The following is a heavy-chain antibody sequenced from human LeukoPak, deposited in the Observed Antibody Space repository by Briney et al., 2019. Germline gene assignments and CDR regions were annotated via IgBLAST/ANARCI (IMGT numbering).Heavy chain of an antibody. D-gene: IGHD2-2*01. J-gene: IGHJ4*02. CDR3: SKNLGWSWSSCFYTPGDY. CDR2: IRYDGSNK. V-gene: IGHV3-30*02. Sequence: GGSLRLSCAASGFTFSSYGMHWVRQAPGKGLEWVAFIRYDGSNKYYADSVKGRFTISRDNSKNTLYLQMNSLRAEDTAVYYRSKNLGWSWSSCFYTPGDYLGQGTL. CDR1: GFTFSSYG.